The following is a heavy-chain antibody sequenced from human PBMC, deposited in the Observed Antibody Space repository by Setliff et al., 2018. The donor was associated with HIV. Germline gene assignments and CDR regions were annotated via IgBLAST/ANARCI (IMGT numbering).Heavy chain of an antibody. Sequence: PGGSLRLSCAVSGFPFSSYGMHWVRQAPGKGLEWVAFIRYDGSNKYHADSVRGRLTISRDNSKNTLYLQMNSLRPEDTAVYYCARGSSGWGMDFYYYYMDVWGEGTTVTVSS. V-gene: IGHV3-30*02. CDR3: ARGSSGWGMDFYYYYMDV. J-gene: IGHJ6*03. D-gene: IGHD6-19*01. CDR1: GFPFSSYG. CDR2: IRYDGSNK.